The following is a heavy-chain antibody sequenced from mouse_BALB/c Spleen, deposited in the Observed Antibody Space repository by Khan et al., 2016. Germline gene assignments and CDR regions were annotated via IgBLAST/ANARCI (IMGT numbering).Heavy chain of an antibody. CDR3: ARAGYYRYRAY. CDR1: GFDFSRYW. V-gene: IGHV4-1*02. J-gene: IGHJ3*01. CDR2: INPDSYTI. Sequence: EVQLQESGGGLVHPGGSLKLSCAASGFDFSRYWMSWVRQAPGKGLEWIGEINPDSYTINYTPSLKDKFIISRDNAKNTLYLQMSKVRSEDTALYYCARAGYYRYRAYWGQGTLVTVSA. D-gene: IGHD2-14*01.